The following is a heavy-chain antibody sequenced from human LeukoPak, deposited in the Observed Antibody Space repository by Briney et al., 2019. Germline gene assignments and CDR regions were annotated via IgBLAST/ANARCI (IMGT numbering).Heavy chain of an antibody. CDR1: GGTFSSYT. CDR2: IIPILGIA. Sequence: GASVKVSCKASGGTFSSYTISWVRQAPGQGLEWMGRIIPILGIANYAQKFQGRVTITADKSTSTAYMELSSLRSEDTAVYYCARAGTQTYYGMDVWGQGTPVTVSS. J-gene: IGHJ6*02. CDR3: ARAGTQTYYGMDV. V-gene: IGHV1-69*02. D-gene: IGHD1-1*01.